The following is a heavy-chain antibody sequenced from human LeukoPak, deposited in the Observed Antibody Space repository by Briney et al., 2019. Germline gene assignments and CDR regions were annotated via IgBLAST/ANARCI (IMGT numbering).Heavy chain of an antibody. CDR2: IKSKTDGGTT. CDR1: GFTFSSYA. J-gene: IGHJ3*02. CDR3: TTSYYDYVWGSYHDAFDI. V-gene: IGHV3-15*01. Sequence: PGGSLRLSCAASGFTFSSYAMSWVRQAPGKGLEWVGRIKSKTDGGTTDYAAPVKGRFTISRDDSKNTLYLQMNSLKTEDTAVYYCTTSYYDYVWGSYHDAFDIWGQGTMVTVSS. D-gene: IGHD3-16*02.